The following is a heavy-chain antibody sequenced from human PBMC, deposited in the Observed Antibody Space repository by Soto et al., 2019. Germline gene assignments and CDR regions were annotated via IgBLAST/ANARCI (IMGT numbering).Heavy chain of an antibody. J-gene: IGHJ6*02. Sequence: GGSLRLSCAASGFTFSSYGMHWVRQAPGKGLEWVAVIWYDGSNKYYADSVKGRFTISRDNSKNTLYLQMNSLRAEDTAVYYCARDLARYCSSTSCSPHCYYGMDVWGQGTTVTVSS. CDR1: GFTFSSYG. CDR3: ARDLARYCSSTSCSPHCYYGMDV. D-gene: IGHD2-2*01. V-gene: IGHV3-33*01. CDR2: IWYDGSNK.